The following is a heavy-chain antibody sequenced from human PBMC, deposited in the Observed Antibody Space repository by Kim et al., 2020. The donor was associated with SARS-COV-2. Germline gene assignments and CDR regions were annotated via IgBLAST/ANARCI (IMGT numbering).Heavy chain of an antibody. Sequence: GGSLRLSCVASGFDFSYYAMTWVRQAPGKGLEWVSTIHARGTHYADSVEGRFIISRDDSKNNLFLQMDSLRAEDTAGYYCVKCLRYFYYWGQGSLVTVSS. D-gene: IGHD3-10*01. V-gene: IGHV3-23*01. CDR1: GFDFSYYA. J-gene: IGHJ4*02. CDR2: IHARGT. CDR3: VKCLRYFYY.